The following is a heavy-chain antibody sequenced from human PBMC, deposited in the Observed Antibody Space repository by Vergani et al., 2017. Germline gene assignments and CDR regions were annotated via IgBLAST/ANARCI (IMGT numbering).Heavy chain of an antibody. Sequence: EVPLVQSGAEVKKPWATMKISCKVSGYTFTDHYMHWVKQAPGKGLEWMGLVDPEDGETIYAEKFKGRVTIAADTSTDTAHLELSSLRSEDTAVYYCATPQTVTTGGMEVWGQGTTVIVSS. CDR3: ATPQTVTTGGMEV. CDR2: VDPEDGET. CDR1: GYTFTDHY. D-gene: IGHD4-17*01. J-gene: IGHJ6*02. V-gene: IGHV1-69-2*01.